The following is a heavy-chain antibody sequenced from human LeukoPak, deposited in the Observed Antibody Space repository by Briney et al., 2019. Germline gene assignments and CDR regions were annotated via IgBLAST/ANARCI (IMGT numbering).Heavy chain of an antibody. CDR2: ISYDGSNK. CDR1: GFTFSSYA. Sequence: PGGSLRLSCGASGFTFSSYAMHWVRQAPGKGLEWVAVISYDGSNKYYADSVKGRFTISRDNSKNTLYLQMNSLRAEDTAVYYCARESQIAYEADWGQGTMVTVSS. J-gene: IGHJ3*01. CDR3: ARESQIAYEAD. D-gene: IGHD5-12*01. V-gene: IGHV3-30-3*01.